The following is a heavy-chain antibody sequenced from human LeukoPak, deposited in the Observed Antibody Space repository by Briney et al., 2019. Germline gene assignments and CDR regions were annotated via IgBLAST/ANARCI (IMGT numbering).Heavy chain of an antibody. J-gene: IGHJ4*02. V-gene: IGHV1-18*01. CDR3: ARGVGATDATYPGARTLGY. CDR2: ISAYNGNT. D-gene: IGHD1-26*01. CDR1: GYTFTSYG. Sequence: GASVKVSCKASGYTFTSYGISWVRQAPGQGLEWMGWISAYNGNTNYAQKLQGRVTMTTDTSTSTAYMELRSLRSGDTAVYYCARGVGATDATYPGARTLGYWGQGTLVTVSS.